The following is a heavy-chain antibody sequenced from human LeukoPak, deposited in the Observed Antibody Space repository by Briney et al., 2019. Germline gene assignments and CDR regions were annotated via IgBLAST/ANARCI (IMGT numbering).Heavy chain of an antibody. V-gene: IGHV4-59*08. CDR3: ASTHDYGDLWVYFDY. J-gene: IGHJ4*02. D-gene: IGHD4-17*01. Sequence: SETLSLTCTVSGGSISSYYWSWIRQPPGKGLEWIGYIYYSGSTNYNPSLKSRVTISVDTSKNQFSLKLSSVTAADTAVYYCASTHDYGDLWVYFDYWGQGTLVTVSS. CDR2: IYYSGST. CDR1: GGSISSYY.